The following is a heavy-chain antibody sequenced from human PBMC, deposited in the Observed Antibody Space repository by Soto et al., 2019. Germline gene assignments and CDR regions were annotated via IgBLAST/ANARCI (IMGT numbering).Heavy chain of an antibody. CDR2: ISGSGGST. CDR1: GFTFSSYA. Sequence: GGSLRLSCAASGFTFSSYAMSWVRQAPGKGLEWVSAISGSGGSTYYADSVKGRFTISRDNSKNTLYLQMNSLRAEDTAVYYCAKDALQYCSGGSCYPRPYYMDVWGKGTTVTVSS. CDR3: AKDALQYCSGGSCYPRPYYMDV. D-gene: IGHD2-15*01. J-gene: IGHJ6*03. V-gene: IGHV3-23*01.